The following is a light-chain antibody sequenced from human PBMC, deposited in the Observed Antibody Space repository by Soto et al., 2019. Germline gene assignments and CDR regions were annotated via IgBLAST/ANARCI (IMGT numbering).Light chain of an antibody. CDR2: DAS. Sequence: DIQMTQSPSTLSASVGDRVTITCRASQSISRSLDWYQQKPGKAPNLLIFDASSLEGGVPSRFSGSGFGTEFTLTITNLQPADFATYYCQQYSDFLLSFGPGTTVHFK. V-gene: IGKV1-5*01. CDR1: QSISRS. J-gene: IGKJ3*01. CDR3: QQYSDFLLS.